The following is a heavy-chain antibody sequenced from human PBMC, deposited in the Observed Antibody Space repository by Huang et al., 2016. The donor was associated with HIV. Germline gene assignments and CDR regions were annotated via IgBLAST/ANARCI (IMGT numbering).Heavy chain of an antibody. CDR1: GYSFAKYW. Sequence: EEQLVQSGAEVKKPGESLKISCEGSGYSFAKYWIGWVRQMPGKGLEWMGIIYPDHSDTRYSPAFRGQVSISADKSISTSYLQWSSLKASDTAMYYCARLDTARNYYYYGLDVWGQGTSVIVSS. CDR2: IYPDHSDT. V-gene: IGHV5-51*01. D-gene: IGHD5-18*01. J-gene: IGHJ6*02. CDR3: ARLDTARNYYYYGLDV.